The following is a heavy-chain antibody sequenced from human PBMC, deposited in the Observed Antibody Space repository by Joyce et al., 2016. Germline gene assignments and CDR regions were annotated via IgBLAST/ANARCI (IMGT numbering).Heavy chain of an antibody. CDR3: ARDEVLATHAFDV. V-gene: IGHV7-4-1*02. D-gene: IGHD4/OR15-4a*01. Sequence: QVQLVQSGSELKKPGASVKVSCKASGYTFTNYAIDWVRQAPGQGLEWMVWINTNTGTPTYAKDFTGRFFFSLDTSVSTTYLQISSLKAEDTAVYFCARDEVLATHAFDVWGQGTMVTVSS. CDR2: INTNTGTP. J-gene: IGHJ3*01. CDR1: GYTFTNYA.